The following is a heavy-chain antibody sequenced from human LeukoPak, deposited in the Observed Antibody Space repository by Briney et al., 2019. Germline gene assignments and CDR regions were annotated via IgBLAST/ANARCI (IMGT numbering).Heavy chain of an antibody. Sequence: GGSLRLSCAASGFTFSTYAMSWVRQAPGKGLEWVSGISGSGGSTYYADSVKGRFTISRDNSKNTVYLQMNSLRDEDTAVYYCAKGWGQYGSGSGSEYWGQGTLVTVSS. CDR1: GFTFSTYA. CDR2: ISGSGGST. CDR3: AKGWGQYGSGSGSEY. D-gene: IGHD3-10*01. J-gene: IGHJ4*02. V-gene: IGHV3-23*01.